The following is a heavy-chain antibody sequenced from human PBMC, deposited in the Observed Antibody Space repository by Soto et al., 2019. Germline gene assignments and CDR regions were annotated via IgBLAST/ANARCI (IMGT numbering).Heavy chain of an antibody. V-gene: IGHV3-23*01. J-gene: IGHJ4*02. CDR2: MSGSSGSR. CDR3: AKVRVEGYYSFDY. Sequence: EVQVLESGGGLVQPGGSLRLSCAASGFTFSRYAINWVRQAPGKGLEWVSGMSGSSGSRYYADSVKGRFTISRDNSENTLYLQLNSLRAEDTDVYYCAKVRVEGYYSFDYWGQGTLVTVSS. D-gene: IGHD2-21*01. CDR1: GFTFSRYA.